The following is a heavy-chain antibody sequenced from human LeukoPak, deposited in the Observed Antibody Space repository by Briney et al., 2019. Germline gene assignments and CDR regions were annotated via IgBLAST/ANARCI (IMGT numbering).Heavy chain of an antibody. J-gene: IGHJ4*02. CDR2: IYYSGST. CDR1: GGSISSYY. CDR3: ARLTASCGSDGCSPDY. Sequence: PSETLSLTCTVSGGSISSYYWSWIRQPPGKGLEWIGYIYYSGSTNYNPSLKSRVTISVDTSKNQFSLKLSSVTAADTAVYYCARLTASCGSDGCSPDYWGQGTLVTVSS. D-gene: IGHD2-21*02. V-gene: IGHV4-59*01.